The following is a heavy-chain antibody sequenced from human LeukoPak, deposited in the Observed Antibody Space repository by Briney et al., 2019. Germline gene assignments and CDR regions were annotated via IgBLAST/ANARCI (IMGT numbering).Heavy chain of an antibody. CDR3: ARASDYYDSSGYSY. CDR1: GYTFTSYG. V-gene: IGHV1-18*01. Sequence: ASVKVSCKASGYTFTSYGISWVRQAPGQGLEWMGWISAYNGNTNYAQKLQGRVTMTTDTSTSTAYMELRSLRSDDTAVYYCARASDYYDSSGYSYWGQGSLVTVSS. J-gene: IGHJ4*02. D-gene: IGHD3-22*01. CDR2: ISAYNGNT.